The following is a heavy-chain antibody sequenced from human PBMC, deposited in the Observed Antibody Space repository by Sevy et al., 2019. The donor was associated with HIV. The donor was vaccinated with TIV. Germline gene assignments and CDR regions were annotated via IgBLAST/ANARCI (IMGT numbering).Heavy chain of an antibody. J-gene: IGHJ4*02. CDR2: ISYDGSNK. CDR3: AKDREKMGATIDYYFDY. Sequence: GGCLRLSCAASGFTFSSYGMHWVRQAPGKGLEWVAVISYDGSNKYYADSVKGRFTISRDNSKNTLYLQMNSLRAEDTAVYYCAKDREKMGATIDYYFDYWGQGTLVTVSS. CDR1: GFTFSSYG. D-gene: IGHD1-26*01. V-gene: IGHV3-30*18.